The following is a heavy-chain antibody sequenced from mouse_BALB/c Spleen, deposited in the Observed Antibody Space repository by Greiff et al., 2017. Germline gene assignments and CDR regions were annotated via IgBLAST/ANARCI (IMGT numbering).Heavy chain of an antibody. CDR3: ARSGGNWYFDV. CDR2: ISSGSSTI. D-gene: IGHD2-14*01. J-gene: IGHJ1*01. Sequence: EVQGVESGGGLVQPGGSRKLSCAASGFTFSSFGMHWVRQAPEKGLEWVAYISSGSSTIYYADTVTGRFTISRDNPKNTLFLQMTSLRSEDTAMYYCARSGGNWYFDVWGAGTTVTVSS. CDR1: GFTFSSFG. V-gene: IGHV5-17*02.